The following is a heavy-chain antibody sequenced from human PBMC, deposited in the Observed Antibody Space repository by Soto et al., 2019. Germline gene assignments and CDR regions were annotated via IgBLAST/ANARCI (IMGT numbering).Heavy chain of an antibody. CDR2: ISSSSSTI. Sequence: GGSLRLSCAASGFTFSSYSMNWVRQVPGKGLEWVSYISSSSSTIYYADSVKGRFTISRDNAKNSLYLQMNSLRAEDTAVYYCARAMYYDFWSGYSTFVERRIDYMDVWGKGTTVTVSS. CDR3: ARAMYYDFWSGYSTFVERRIDYMDV. CDR1: GFTFSSYS. D-gene: IGHD3-3*01. V-gene: IGHV3-48*01. J-gene: IGHJ6*03.